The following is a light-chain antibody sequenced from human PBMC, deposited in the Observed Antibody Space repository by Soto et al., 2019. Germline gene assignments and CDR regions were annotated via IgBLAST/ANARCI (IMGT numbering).Light chain of an antibody. V-gene: IGKV3-20*01. J-gene: IGKJ5*01. Sequence: EIVLTQSPGTLSLSPGERATLSCRASQSVSSSYLAWYQQKPGQAPRLLIYGACRRATGIPDRFSGSGSGTDFPLPISRLEPEDFAVYYCQQYGSSLSITFGQGTRLEIK. CDR3: QQYGSSLSIT. CDR2: GAC. CDR1: QSVSSSY.